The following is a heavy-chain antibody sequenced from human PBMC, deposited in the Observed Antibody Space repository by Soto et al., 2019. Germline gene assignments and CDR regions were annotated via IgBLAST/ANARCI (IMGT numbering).Heavy chain of an antibody. CDR2: TSEGGGKT. V-gene: IGHV3-23*01. CDR3: ARAFCGSTSWHGGNVEY. J-gene: IGHJ4*02. CDR1: GFTFSSNA. D-gene: IGHD2-2*01. Sequence: EVQLLESGGGLVRPGGSLRLSCAASGFTFSSNAMSWVRQAPGKELEWISATSEGGGKTYYADSVKGRFTISRDNSKNTLDLQMNSLRAEDTALYYCARAFCGSTSWHGGNVEYWGQGSLVTVSS.